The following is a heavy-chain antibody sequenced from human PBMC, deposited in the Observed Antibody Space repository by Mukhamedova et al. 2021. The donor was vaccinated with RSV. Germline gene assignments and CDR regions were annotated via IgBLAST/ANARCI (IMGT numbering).Heavy chain of an antibody. CDR1: SFG. J-gene: IGHJ4*02. Sequence: SFGMQWVRQAPGKGLESVAVISDDGSRVYYRDSVKGRFTISRDNVKNILFLQMNSLRADDTAVYYCARDPGRRRSAQLAYLWGQGT. V-gene: IGHV3-30*04. D-gene: IGHD3-10*01. CDR2: ISDDGSRV. CDR3: ARDPGRRRSAQLAYL.